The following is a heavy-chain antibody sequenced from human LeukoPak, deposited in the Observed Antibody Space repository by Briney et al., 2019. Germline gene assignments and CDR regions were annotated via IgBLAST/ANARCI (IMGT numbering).Heavy chain of an antibody. D-gene: IGHD3-22*01. Sequence: ASVKVSCKASGYTFTSYAMHWVRQAPGQRLEWMGWINAGNGNTKYSQKFQGRVTIIRDTSASTAYMELSSLRSEDTAVYYCAREYSSAMDFDYWGQGTLVTVSS. V-gene: IGHV1-3*01. J-gene: IGHJ4*02. CDR3: AREYSSAMDFDY. CDR1: GYTFTSYA. CDR2: INAGNGNT.